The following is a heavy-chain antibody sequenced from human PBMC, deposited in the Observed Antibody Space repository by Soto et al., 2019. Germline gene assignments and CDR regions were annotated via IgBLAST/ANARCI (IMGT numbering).Heavy chain of an antibody. J-gene: IGHJ6*02. CDR2: XHYSGRT. V-gene: IGHV4-59*01. Sequence: SVTLSLTCTVSGGSISPYYWSWIRQSPGKGLEMIGXXHYSGRTMYNPSLESRLTISVDTSNSPFSLKLSXXTAAATALYYCAREMETAAGSYYYCMRAWRHGTTVTV. CDR1: GGSISPYY. D-gene: IGHD6-13*01. CDR3: AREMETAAGSYYYCMRA.